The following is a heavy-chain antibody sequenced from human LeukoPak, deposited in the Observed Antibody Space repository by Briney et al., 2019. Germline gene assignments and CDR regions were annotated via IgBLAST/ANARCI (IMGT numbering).Heavy chain of an antibody. Sequence: SCKASGYTSTSYYMHWVRQAPGKGLEWVANIKQDGSEKYYVDSVKGRFTISRDNAKNSLYLQMNSLRAEDTAVYYCARDGSGYYDAFDIWGQGTMVTVSS. V-gene: IGHV3-7*01. CDR1: GYTSTSYY. CDR3: ARDGSGYYDAFDI. D-gene: IGHD3-22*01. CDR2: IKQDGSEK. J-gene: IGHJ3*02.